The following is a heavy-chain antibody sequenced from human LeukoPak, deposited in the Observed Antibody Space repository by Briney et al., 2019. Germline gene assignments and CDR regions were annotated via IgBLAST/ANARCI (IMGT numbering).Heavy chain of an antibody. J-gene: IGHJ6*03. CDR3: ARVAVAGTTGEYYYYYYMDV. CDR2: MNPNSGNT. D-gene: IGHD6-19*01. CDR1: GYTFTSYD. Sequence: GASVKVSCKASGYTFTSYDINWVRQATGQGLEWMGWMNPNSGNTGYAQKFQGRVTMTRNTSISTAYMELSSLRSEDTAVYYCARVAVAGTTGEYYYYYYMDVWGKGTTVTVPS. V-gene: IGHV1-8*01.